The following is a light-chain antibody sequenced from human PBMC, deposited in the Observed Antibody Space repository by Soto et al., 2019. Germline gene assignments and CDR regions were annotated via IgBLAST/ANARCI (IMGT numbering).Light chain of an antibody. CDR3: MEALQSHT. CDR1: QSLLHSNGYTY. CDR2: LGS. J-gene: IGKJ2*01. V-gene: IGKV2-28*01. Sequence: DIVMTQSPLSLPVTPGEPATISCRSSQSLLHSNGYTYLDWYVQKPGQSTQRLIYLGSNRASGVPDRFSRSGSGTDFTLKISTVEAEDVGVYYCMEALQSHTFGQGTKLEIK.